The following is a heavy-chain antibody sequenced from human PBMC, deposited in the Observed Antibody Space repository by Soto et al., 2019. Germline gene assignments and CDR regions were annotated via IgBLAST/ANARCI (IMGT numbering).Heavy chain of an antibody. D-gene: IGHD3-10*01. J-gene: IGHJ5*02. CDR2: IYYSGNT. V-gene: IGHV4-59*01. CDR1: GGPISSYY. Sequence: SETLSLTCTVSGGPISSYYWSWIRQPPGKGLEWIGYIYYSGNTNYNPSLKSRVTISGDTSKNQFSLKLSSVTAADTAVYYCAGKRWFGEPSNWFDPRGQGTLVTVSS. CDR3: AGKRWFGEPSNWFDP.